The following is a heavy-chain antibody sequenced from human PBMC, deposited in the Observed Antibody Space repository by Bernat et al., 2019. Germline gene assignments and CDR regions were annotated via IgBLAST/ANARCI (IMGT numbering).Heavy chain of an antibody. Sequence: RLSCAASAFTFSSYALSWARQAPGKGLEWVSAISGSGGSTYYADSLKGLFTISRDNSKNTMYLQMNSLRDDDTAVDYCAKDRGNPRGYGEYWGQGT. V-gene: IGHV3-23*01. CDR1: AFTFSSYA. J-gene: IGHJ4*02. D-gene: IGHD5-18*01. CDR3: AKDRGNPRGYGEY. CDR2: ISGSGGST.